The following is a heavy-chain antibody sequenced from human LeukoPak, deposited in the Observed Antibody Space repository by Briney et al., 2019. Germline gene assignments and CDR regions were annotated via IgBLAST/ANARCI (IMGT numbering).Heavy chain of an antibody. Sequence: ASVKVSCKASGYTLTGYYIHWVRQAPGQGLEWMGWINPYTGDTNSAQKFQGRVTMTRDTSTSTVYMELSSLRSEDTAVYYCARGGLGPRENFDYWGQGTLVTVSS. J-gene: IGHJ4*02. D-gene: IGHD6-19*01. CDR2: INPYTGDT. CDR1: GYTLTGYY. V-gene: IGHV1-2*02. CDR3: ARGGLGPRENFDY.